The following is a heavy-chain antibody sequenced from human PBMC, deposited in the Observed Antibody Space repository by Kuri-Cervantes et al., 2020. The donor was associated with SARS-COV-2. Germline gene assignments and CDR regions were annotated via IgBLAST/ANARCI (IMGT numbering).Heavy chain of an antibody. D-gene: IGHD2-21*01. CDR1: GFTFSNAW. CDR3: ARRVEEVIAITMDWYFDL. J-gene: IGHJ2*01. V-gene: IGHV4-59*01. CDR2: IYYSGST. Sequence: ESLKISCAASGFTFSNAWMSWVRQAPGKGLEWIGSIYYSGSTYYNPSLKSRVTISVDTSKNQFSLKLSSVTAADTAVYYCARRVEEVIAITMDWYFDLWGRGTLVTVSS.